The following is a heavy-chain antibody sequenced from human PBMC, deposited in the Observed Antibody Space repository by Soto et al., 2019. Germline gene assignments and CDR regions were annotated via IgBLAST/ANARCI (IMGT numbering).Heavy chain of an antibody. J-gene: IGHJ4*02. CDR3: ARPTYRWFDY. Sequence: QLQLQESGPGLVKPSETLSLTCTVSGGSISSSSYYWGWIRQPPGKGLAWIGSIYYSGSTNYNPSLKSRVTLSVDTSKNQFSLKLSSVTAADTAVYYCARPTYRWFDYWGQGTLVTVSS. V-gene: IGHV4-39*01. CDR2: IYYSGST. CDR1: GGSISSSSYY.